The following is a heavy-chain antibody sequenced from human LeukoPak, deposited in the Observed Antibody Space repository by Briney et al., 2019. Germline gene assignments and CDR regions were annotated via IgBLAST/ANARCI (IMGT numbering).Heavy chain of an antibody. D-gene: IGHD3-10*01. CDR3: ARGQPYYYGSGPPFDY. V-gene: IGHV3-30*02. J-gene: IGHJ4*02. CDR2: IHHDGSNK. CDR1: GFTFSSYG. Sequence: PGGSLRLSCAASGFTFSSYGMHWVRQAPGKGLDWVAFIHHDGSNKYYADSVKGRFTISRDNSKNTLYLQMNSLRAEDTAVYYCARGQPYYYGSGPPFDYWGQGTLVTVSS.